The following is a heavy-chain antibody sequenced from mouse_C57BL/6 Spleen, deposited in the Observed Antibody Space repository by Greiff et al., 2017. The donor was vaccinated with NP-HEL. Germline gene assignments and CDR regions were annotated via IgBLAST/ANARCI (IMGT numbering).Heavy chain of an antibody. Sequence: QVQLQQPGAELVKPGASVKLSCKASGYTFTSYWMHWVKQRPGQGLEWIGMIHPNSGSTNYNEKFKSKATLTVDKSSSTAYMQLSSLTSEDSAVYYSARGYYGYDLYAMDYWGQGASVTVAT. CDR2: IHPNSGST. J-gene: IGHJ4*01. V-gene: IGHV1-64*01. CDR1: GYTFTSYW. D-gene: IGHD2-2*01. CDR3: ARGYYGYDLYAMDY.